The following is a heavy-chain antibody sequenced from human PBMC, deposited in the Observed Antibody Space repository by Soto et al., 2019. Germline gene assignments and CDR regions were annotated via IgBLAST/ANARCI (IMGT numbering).Heavy chain of an antibody. D-gene: IGHD3-22*01. V-gene: IGHV4-59*01. Sequence: QVQLQESGPGLVKPLETLSLTCTVSGGSISNYYWSWIRQSPGKGLEWIGYISYTGSTNYNPSLKSRVTMSVDTSKNQISLICGRQMRFSDISDEYDYWGQGTLVTVSS. J-gene: IGHJ4*02. CDR3: DY. CDR1: GGSISNYY. CDR2: ISYTGST.